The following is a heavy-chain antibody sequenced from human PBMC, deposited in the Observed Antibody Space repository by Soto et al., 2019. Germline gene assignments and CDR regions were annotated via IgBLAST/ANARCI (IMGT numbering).Heavy chain of an antibody. CDR2: ISSSSSYI. CDR3: ARDGDYYGSGRIDY. Sequence: GGSLRLSCAASGFTFSSYSMNWVRQAPGKGLEWVSSISSSSSYIYYADSVKGRFTISRDNAKNSLYLQMNSLRAEDTAVYYCARDGDYYGSGRIDYWGQGTLVTVSS. J-gene: IGHJ4*02. D-gene: IGHD3-10*01. V-gene: IGHV3-21*01. CDR1: GFTFSSYS.